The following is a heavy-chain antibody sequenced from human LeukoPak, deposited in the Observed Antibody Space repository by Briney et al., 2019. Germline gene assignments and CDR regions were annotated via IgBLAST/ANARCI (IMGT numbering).Heavy chain of an antibody. CDR2: IYYSGST. CDR3: ARVSSSSFFDY. Sequence: PSETLSLTCTVSGGSISSHYWSWIRQPPGKGLEWIGYIYYSGSTNYNPSLKSRVTISVDTSKNQFSLKLSSVTAADTAVYYCARVSSSSFFDYWGQGTLVTVSS. V-gene: IGHV4-59*11. D-gene: IGHD6-6*01. J-gene: IGHJ4*02. CDR1: GGSISSHY.